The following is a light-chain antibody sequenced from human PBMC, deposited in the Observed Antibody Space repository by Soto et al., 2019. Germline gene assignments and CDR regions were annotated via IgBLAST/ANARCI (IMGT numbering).Light chain of an antibody. CDR3: QQYGNSPWT. V-gene: IGKV3-20*01. CDR1: QSVSSSY. J-gene: IGKJ1*01. Sequence: EIVLTQSPGTLSSSPGERATLSCRASQSVSSSYLARYQQKPGQAPRLLIYGTSNSATGIPDRFSGSGSGTDFTLTISRLEPEDFAVYYCQQYGNSPWTCGQGTKVEI. CDR2: GTS.